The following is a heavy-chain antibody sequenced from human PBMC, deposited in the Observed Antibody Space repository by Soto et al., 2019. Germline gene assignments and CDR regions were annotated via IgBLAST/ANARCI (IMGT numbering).Heavy chain of an antibody. J-gene: IGHJ5*02. CDR3: ARSVDIVATITAWFDP. V-gene: IGHV1-2*04. CDR1: GYTFTGYY. D-gene: IGHD5-12*01. CDR2: INPNSGGT. Sequence: GASVKVSCKASGYTFTGYYMHWVRQAPGQGLEWMGWINPNSGGTNYAQKFQGWVTMTRDTSISTAYMELSRLRSDDTAVYYCARSVDIVATITAWFDPWGQGTLVTVSS.